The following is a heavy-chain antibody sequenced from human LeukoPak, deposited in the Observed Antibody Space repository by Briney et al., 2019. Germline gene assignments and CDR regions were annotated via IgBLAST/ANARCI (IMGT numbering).Heavy chain of an antibody. V-gene: IGHV3-30*03. CDR3: ARAEGGPATAIY. Sequence: GESLRLSCAASGFTFSSYAMHWVRQAPGKGLEWVALISYDGSDKYYADSVKGRFTISRDNAKNSLYLQMNSLRAEDTALYYCARAEGGPATAIYWGQGTLVTVSS. CDR1: GFTFSSYA. J-gene: IGHJ4*02. D-gene: IGHD2-21*02. CDR2: ISYDGSDK.